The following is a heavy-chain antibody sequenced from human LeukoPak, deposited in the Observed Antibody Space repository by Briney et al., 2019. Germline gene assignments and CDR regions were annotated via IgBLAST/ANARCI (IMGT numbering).Heavy chain of an antibody. CDR1: GFTFSNYW. J-gene: IGHJ6*03. Sequence: PGGSLRLSCTASGFTFSNYWMQWVRQAPGKGLVWVSRINGDESITTYADSVRGRFTISRDNAKNTLYLQMNSLRAEDTAVYYCARGPPEYYYYYYMDVWGKGTTVTVSS. CDR3: ARGPPEYYYYYYMDV. CDR2: INGDESIT. V-gene: IGHV3-74*03.